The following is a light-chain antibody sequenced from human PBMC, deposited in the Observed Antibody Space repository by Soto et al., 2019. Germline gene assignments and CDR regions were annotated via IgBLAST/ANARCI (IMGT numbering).Light chain of an antibody. J-gene: IGKJ2*01. V-gene: IGKV3-20*01. CDR3: QQYGSISRYT. CDR1: QSVSNNY. CDR2: RAS. Sequence: EIVLTQSPGTLSLSPGERATLSCRASQSVSNNYVAWYQHKPGQAPRLLIYRASSRASGIPDRFSGSGSGTDFTLTISRLEPEDFAVYYCQQYGSISRYTFGQGTKLEIK.